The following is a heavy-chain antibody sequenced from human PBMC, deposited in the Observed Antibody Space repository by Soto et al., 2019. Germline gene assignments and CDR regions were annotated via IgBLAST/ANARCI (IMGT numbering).Heavy chain of an antibody. J-gene: IGHJ5*02. CDR3: ASQDDFWSGDSWFDP. CDR1: GGSISSGSYY. D-gene: IGHD3-3*01. CDR2: LYYTGFA. V-gene: IGHV4-39*01. Sequence: QLHLEESGPGLVKPSETLSLTCTVSGGSISSGSYYWGWIRQPPGKGPEWIGSLYYTGFAYYNPSLKSRLNIAVDTSKKQFSRQLTSVTAADTAVYYCASQDDFWSGDSWFDPWGQGTLVTVSS.